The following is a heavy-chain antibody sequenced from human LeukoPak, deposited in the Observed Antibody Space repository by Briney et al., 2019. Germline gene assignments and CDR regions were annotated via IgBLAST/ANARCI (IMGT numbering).Heavy chain of an antibody. Sequence: GGSLRLSCAASGFTFSSYSMNWVRQAPGKGLEWVSYISSSSSTIYYADSVKGRFTISRDNAKNSLYLQMNSLRAEDTAVYYCARALGDFWSGYNPFDAFDIWGQGTMVTVSS. J-gene: IGHJ3*02. CDR1: GFTFSSYS. CDR2: ISSSSSTI. V-gene: IGHV3-48*01. D-gene: IGHD3-3*01. CDR3: ARALGDFWSGYNPFDAFDI.